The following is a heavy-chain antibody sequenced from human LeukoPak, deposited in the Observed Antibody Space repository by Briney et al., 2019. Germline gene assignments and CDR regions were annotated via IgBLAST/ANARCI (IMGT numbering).Heavy chain of an antibody. CDR2: INSDGSST. J-gene: IGHJ5*02. Sequence: GSLRLSCAASGFTFSSYWMHWVRQAPGKGLVWVSRINSDGSSTSHADSVKGRFTISRDNAKNTLYLQMNSLRAEDTAVYYCAREGIAAAGIDPWGQGTLVTVSS. CDR1: GFTFSSYW. V-gene: IGHV3-74*01. CDR3: AREGIAAAGIDP. D-gene: IGHD6-13*01.